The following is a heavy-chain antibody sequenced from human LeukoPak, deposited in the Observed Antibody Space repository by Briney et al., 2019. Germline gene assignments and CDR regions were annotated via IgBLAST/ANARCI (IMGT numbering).Heavy chain of an antibody. CDR1: GFTFSGAW. V-gene: IGHV3-15*01. J-gene: IGHJ4*02. Sequence: GGSLRLSCAASGFTFSGAWMTWVRQGPGKGLEWVGRIKSDGTTDYATPVQGRFIISRDDSTDTVSLRMDSLRSDDTAVYFCATDIPGLGVGELDYWGQGTPVIVSP. D-gene: IGHD4-17*01. CDR3: ATDIPGLGVGELDY. CDR2: IKSDGTT.